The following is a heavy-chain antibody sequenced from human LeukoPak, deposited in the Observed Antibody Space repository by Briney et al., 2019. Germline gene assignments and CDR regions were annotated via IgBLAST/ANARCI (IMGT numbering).Heavy chain of an antibody. Sequence: PGGSLTLSCAASGFSLTDSSVHWVPQASGKGVDALSDFRDKASTYSTAYAASVRGRFTISRDDSKHTAYLQMNSLKTDDTAVYYCTENGDNSDFWGQGNLVTVSS. CDR1: GFSLTDSS. J-gene: IGHJ4*02. CDR2: FRDKASTYST. V-gene: IGHV3-73*01. CDR3: TENGDNSDF. D-gene: IGHD2-21*02.